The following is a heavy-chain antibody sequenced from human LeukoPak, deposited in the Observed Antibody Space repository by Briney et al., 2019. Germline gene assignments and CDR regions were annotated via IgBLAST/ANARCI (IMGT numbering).Heavy chain of an antibody. Sequence: PSGTLSLTCAVSGGSISSSNWWSWVRPPPGKGLEWIGEIYHSGSTNYNPSLKSRVTISVDKSKNQFSLKLSSVTAADTAVYYCARYYGDYVFYYYYGMDVWGKGTRSPSPQ. J-gene: IGHJ6*04. CDR1: GGSISSSNW. D-gene: IGHD4-17*01. V-gene: IGHV4-4*02. CDR3: ARYYGDYVFYYYYGMDV. CDR2: IYHSGST.